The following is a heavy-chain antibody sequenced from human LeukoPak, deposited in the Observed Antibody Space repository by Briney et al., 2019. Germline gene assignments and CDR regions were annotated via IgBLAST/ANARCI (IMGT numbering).Heavy chain of an antibody. CDR3: ARAPPRGVGPTHFDY. D-gene: IGHD1-26*01. V-gene: IGHV4-59*01. CDR1: GGSITSYY. Sequence: SETLSLTCNVSGGSITSYYWSWIRQPPGKGLEWIGDIYYTGRTDYNSSHKSRVTMSVDTSRSQFSLKLSSVTTADTAVYYCARAPPRGVGPTHFDYWGQGILVTVSS. CDR2: IYYTGRT. J-gene: IGHJ4*02.